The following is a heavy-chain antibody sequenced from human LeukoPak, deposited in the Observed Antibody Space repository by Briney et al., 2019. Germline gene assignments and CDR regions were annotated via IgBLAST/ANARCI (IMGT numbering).Heavy chain of an antibody. V-gene: IGHV4-30-2*01. J-gene: IGHJ3*02. CDR3: ARFSKASGDGPRYDFWSGYRSDAFDI. Sequence: SETLSLTCAVSGGSISSGGYSWSWIRQPPGKGLEWIGEINHSGSTNYNPSLKSRVTISVDTSKNQFSLKLSSVTAADTAVYYCARFSKASGDGPRYDFWSGYRSDAFDIWGQGTMVTVSS. D-gene: IGHD3-3*01. CDR1: GGSISSGGYS. CDR2: INHSGST.